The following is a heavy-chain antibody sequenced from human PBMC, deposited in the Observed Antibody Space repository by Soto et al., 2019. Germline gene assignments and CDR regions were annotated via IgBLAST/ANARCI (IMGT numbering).Heavy chain of an antibody. CDR1: GGSISSYY. CDR3: ARHGVFGGVYYPMAYLAY. V-gene: IGHV4-59*08. Sequence: SETLSLTCTVSGGSISSYYWSWIRQPPGKGLEWIGYIYYSGSTNYNPSLKSRVTISVDTSKNQFSLKLSSVTAADTAVYYCARHGVFGGVYYPMAYLAYWGQGTLVPASS. D-gene: IGHD3-3*01. J-gene: IGHJ4*02. CDR2: IYYSGST.